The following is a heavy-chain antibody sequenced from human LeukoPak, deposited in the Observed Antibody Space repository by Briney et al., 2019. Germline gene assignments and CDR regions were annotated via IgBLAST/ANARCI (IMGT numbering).Heavy chain of an antibody. CDR1: GYSISSGYY. CDR2: IYHSGST. CDR3: ARAGGQFTLSGQLATTHDY. J-gene: IGHJ4*02. V-gene: IGHV4-38-2*02. D-gene: IGHD6-6*01. Sequence: SETLSLTCTVSGYSISSGYYWGWIRQPPGKELEWIGSIYHSGSTYYNPSLKSRVTTSVDTSKNQFSLKLSSVTAADTAVYYCARAGGQFTLSGQLATTHDYWGQGTLVTVS.